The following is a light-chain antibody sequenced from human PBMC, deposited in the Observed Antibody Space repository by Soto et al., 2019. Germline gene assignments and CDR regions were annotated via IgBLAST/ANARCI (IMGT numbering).Light chain of an antibody. CDR1: SSDVGAYNS. V-gene: IGLV2-14*03. Sequence: QSVLTQPASVSGSPGQSITISCTGTSSDVGAYNSVSWYQQHPDKAPKLMIYEVSYRPSGVSNRFSGSKSDNTASRTISGLHTEHEADYYCSSYTSSSTYLFGTGTKLTVL. CDR2: EVS. CDR3: SSYTSSSTYL. J-gene: IGLJ1*01.